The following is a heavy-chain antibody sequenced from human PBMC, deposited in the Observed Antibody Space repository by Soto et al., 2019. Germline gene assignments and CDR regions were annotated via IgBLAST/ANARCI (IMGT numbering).Heavy chain of an antibody. Sequence: PGGSPRLSCSASGFTFSSYDMHWVRQGPGKGLEWVSAIGTAGDTNYAGSVKGRFTISRENAKNSLYLQMNSLRAGDTAIYFCARAIGPTLFDYWGQGALVTSPQ. CDR1: GFTFSSYD. D-gene: IGHD3-22*01. J-gene: IGHJ4*02. V-gene: IGHV3-13*04. CDR3: ARAIGPTLFDY. CDR2: IGTAGDT.